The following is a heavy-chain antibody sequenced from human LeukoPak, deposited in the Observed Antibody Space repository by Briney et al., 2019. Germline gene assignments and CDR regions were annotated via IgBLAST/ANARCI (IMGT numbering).Heavy chain of an antibody. V-gene: IGHV3-48*01. D-gene: IGHD7-27*01. CDR1: GFSFGTYG. Sequence: PGGSLRLSCEASGFSFGTYGMNWFRQAPGKGLQWVSYISSGSSAIYYTDSVKGRFTITRDDAKNSVYLQMNSLRTEDTAVYYCGTGDPRFDYWGQGILVTVSS. J-gene: IGHJ4*02. CDR3: GTGDPRFDY. CDR2: ISSGSSAI.